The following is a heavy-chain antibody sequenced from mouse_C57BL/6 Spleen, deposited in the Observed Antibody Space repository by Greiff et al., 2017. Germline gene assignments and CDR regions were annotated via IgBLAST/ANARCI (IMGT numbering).Heavy chain of an antibody. Sequence: VQLQQPGAELVRPGSSVKLSCKASGYTFPSYWLHSVKQRPIQGLELIGTIDPSDSEAHYNQKFKDKATFTVDKPSSTAYMQLSSLTSEDSAVYYCARGELRLRNCDYSGPGTTLTVSS. CDR2: IDPSDSEA. J-gene: IGHJ2*01. CDR1: GYTFPSYW. V-gene: IGHV1-52*01. D-gene: IGHD3-2*02. CDR3: ARGELRLRNCDY.